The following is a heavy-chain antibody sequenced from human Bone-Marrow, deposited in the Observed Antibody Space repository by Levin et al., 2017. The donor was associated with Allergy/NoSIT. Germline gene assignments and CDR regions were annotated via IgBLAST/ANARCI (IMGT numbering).Heavy chain of an antibody. V-gene: IGHV4-30-4*01. CDR2: IYYSGST. CDR3: ARDTQYCGGDCYTTKPDAFDI. Sequence: SETLSLTCTVSGGSISSGDYYWSWIRQPPGKGLEWIGYIYYSGSTYYNPSLKSRVTISVDTSKNQFSLKLSSVTAADTAVYYCARDTQYCGGDCYTTKPDAFDIWGQGTMVTVSS. CDR1: GGSISSGDYY. D-gene: IGHD2-21*02. J-gene: IGHJ3*02.